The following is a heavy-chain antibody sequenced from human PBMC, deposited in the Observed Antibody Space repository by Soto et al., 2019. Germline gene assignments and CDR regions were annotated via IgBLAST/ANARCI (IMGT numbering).Heavy chain of an antibody. V-gene: IGHV1-69*13. CDR2: IIPIFGTA. D-gene: IGHD6-19*01. J-gene: IGHJ3*02. Sequence: SVKVSCKASGGTFSSYAISWVRQAPGQGLEWMGGIIPIFGTANYAQKFQGGVTITADESTSTAYMELSSLRSEDTAVYYCAHELAGGVDAFDIWGQGTMVTVS. CDR1: GGTFSSYA. CDR3: AHELAGGVDAFDI.